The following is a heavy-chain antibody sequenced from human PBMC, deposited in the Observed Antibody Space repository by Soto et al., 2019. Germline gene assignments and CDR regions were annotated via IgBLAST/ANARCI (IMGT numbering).Heavy chain of an antibody. CDR2: ISYDGSNK. J-gene: IGHJ4*02. D-gene: IGHD3-9*01. CDR3: ANGGSDILPGPNLDY. Sequence: PGGSLRLSCAASGFTFSSYGMHWVRQAPGKGLEWVAVISYDGSNKYYADSVKGRFTISRDNSKNTLYLQMNSLRAEDTAVYYCANGGSDILPGPNLDYWGQGTLVTVSS. V-gene: IGHV3-30*18. CDR1: GFTFSSYG.